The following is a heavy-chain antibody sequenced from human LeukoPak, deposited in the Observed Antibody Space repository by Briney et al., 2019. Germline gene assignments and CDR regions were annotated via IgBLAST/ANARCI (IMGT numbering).Heavy chain of an antibody. CDR2: IYYSGST. Sequence: PSQTLSLTCTVPGDSINGGGYYWSWIRQHPGKGLEWIGYIYYSGSTYYNPSLKSRVTISVDTSKNQFSLKVSSVTVADTAVYYCARDAYYGPGSLVYWGQGTLVTVSS. CDR3: ARDAYYGPGSLVY. V-gene: IGHV4-31*03. D-gene: IGHD3-10*01. J-gene: IGHJ4*02. CDR1: GDSINGGGYY.